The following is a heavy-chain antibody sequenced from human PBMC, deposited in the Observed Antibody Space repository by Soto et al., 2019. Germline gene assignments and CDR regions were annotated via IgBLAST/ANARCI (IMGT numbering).Heavy chain of an antibody. V-gene: IGHV4-30-4*01. J-gene: IGHJ4*02. D-gene: IGHD4-4*01. Sequence: QVQLQESGPGLVKPSQTLSLTCTVSGGSISSGDYYWSWIRQPPGKGLEWIGYMDDSGSTYYNPTLKSRVIISVDTSKNQFSLKLSSVTAADTAVYYCARADDYNILLDYWGQGTLVTVSS. CDR2: MDDSGST. CDR1: GGSISSGDYY. CDR3: ARADDYNILLDY.